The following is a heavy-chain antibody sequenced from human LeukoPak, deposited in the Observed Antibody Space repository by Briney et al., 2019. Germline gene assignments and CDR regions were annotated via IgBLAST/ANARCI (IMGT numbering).Heavy chain of an antibody. J-gene: IGHJ4*02. CDR1: GFTFSSYA. CDR3: VRPDIVTVPLGC. V-gene: IGHV3-23*01. D-gene: IGHD2-2*01. Sequence: GGSLRLSCAASGFTFSSYAMSWVRQAPGKGLEWVSAITRSGGSTYYADSVKGRFTISRDNAKNTLYLQVNSLRAEDTAIYYCVRPDIVTVPLGCWGQGTLVTVSS. CDR2: ITRSGGST.